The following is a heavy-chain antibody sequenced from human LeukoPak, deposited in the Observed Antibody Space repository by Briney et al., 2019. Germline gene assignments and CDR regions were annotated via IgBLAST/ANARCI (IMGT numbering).Heavy chain of an antibody. CDR3: ARTYYYDSSGQRGAFDI. Sequence: SETLSLTCTVSGASITRSTYYWGWIRQPPGKGLEWIGYIYYSGSTNYNPSLKSRVTISVDTSKNQFSLKLSSVAAADTAVYYCARTYYYDSSGQRGAFDIWGQGTMVTVSS. CDR2: IYYSGST. CDR1: GASITRSTYY. J-gene: IGHJ3*02. D-gene: IGHD3-22*01. V-gene: IGHV4-61*05.